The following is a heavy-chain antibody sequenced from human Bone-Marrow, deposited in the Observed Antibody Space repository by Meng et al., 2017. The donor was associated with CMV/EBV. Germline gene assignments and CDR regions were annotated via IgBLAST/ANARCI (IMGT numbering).Heavy chain of an antibody. CDR1: GFTFNSYG. CDR3: AKDSSRSTWYGPDDYSGMDV. Sequence: GGSLRLSCAASGFTFNSYGMHWVRQAPGKGLEWVAVIWYDGSNENYAESVKGRFTISRDYSKNTLYLQMISLRAEDTAVSYCAKDSSRSTWYGPDDYSGMDVWGQGTTVTVSS. J-gene: IGHJ6*02. CDR2: IWYDGSNE. D-gene: IGHD6-13*01. V-gene: IGHV3-33*03.